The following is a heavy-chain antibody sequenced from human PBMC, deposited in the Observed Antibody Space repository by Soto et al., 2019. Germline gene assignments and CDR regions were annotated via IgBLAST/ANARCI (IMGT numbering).Heavy chain of an antibody. CDR2: IRGKANSYAT. CDR3: NTHPGYSHGFGY. CDR1: GFTFSGSA. J-gene: IGHJ4*02. Sequence: PVGSLRLSCASSGFTFSGSAMHCVRQASGKGLEWVGRIRGKANSYATAYAASVKGRFTISRDDSKNMAYLQMNSLKTEDTAVYYCNTHPGYSHGFGYWGQGSLVTFXS. D-gene: IGHD6-13*01. V-gene: IGHV3-73*01.